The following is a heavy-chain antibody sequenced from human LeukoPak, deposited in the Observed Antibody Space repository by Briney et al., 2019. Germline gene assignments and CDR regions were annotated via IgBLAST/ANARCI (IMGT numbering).Heavy chain of an antibody. Sequence: GGALPLSCAASGLTFSSYALSWVRQAPAKGLEWVSGISGSGGSTYDADSVKGRFTISRDNSKNTLYLQMNPLRAEDTAVYYCAKDLSYFFSHDAFDIWGQGTMVTVSS. CDR2: ISGSGGST. V-gene: IGHV3-23*01. CDR1: GLTFSSYA. J-gene: IGHJ3*02. D-gene: IGHD2-21*01. CDR3: AKDLSYFFSHDAFDI.